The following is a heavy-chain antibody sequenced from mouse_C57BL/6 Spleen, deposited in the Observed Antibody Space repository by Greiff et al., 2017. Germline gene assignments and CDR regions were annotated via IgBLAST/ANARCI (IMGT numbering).Heavy chain of an antibody. Sequence: DVMLVESGEGLVKPGGSLKLSCAASGFTFSSYAMSWVRQTPEKRLEWVAYISSGGDYIYYAATVKGRFTISRDNARNTLYLQMSSLKSEDTAMYYCTRERAHYYGSSYSYAMDYWGQGTSVTVSS. J-gene: IGHJ4*01. CDR1: GFTFSSYA. CDR3: TRERAHYYGSSYSYAMDY. V-gene: IGHV5-9-1*02. D-gene: IGHD1-1*01. CDR2: ISSGGDYI.